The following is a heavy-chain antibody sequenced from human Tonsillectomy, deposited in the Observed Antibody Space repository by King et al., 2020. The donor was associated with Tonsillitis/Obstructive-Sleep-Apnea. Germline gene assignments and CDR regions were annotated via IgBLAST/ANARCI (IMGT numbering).Heavy chain of an antibody. D-gene: IGHD3-16*01. CDR2: ISASGAST. CDR3: VKTNYGPSDNYYSYMDV. CDR1: GFTFSGYA. Sequence: VQLVGSGGDLVQPGGSLRLSCAASGFTFSGYAMSWVRQAPGKGLEWVSFISASGASTYYADSVKGRLTCTRDNSKNTLYLQMNSLRAEDTAVYYCVKTNYGPSDNYYSYMDVWGKGTTVTVSS. J-gene: IGHJ6*03. V-gene: IGHV3-23*04.